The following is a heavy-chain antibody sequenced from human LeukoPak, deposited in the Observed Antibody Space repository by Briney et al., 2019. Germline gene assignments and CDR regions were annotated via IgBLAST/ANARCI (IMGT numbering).Heavy chain of an antibody. Sequence: SETLSLTCAVSGGSISSGGYSWSWIRQPPGKGLEWIGYIYHSGSTYYNPSLKSQVTISVDRSKNQFSLKLSSVTAADTAVYYCASSLRPYCSGGSCYPEYFQHWGQGTLVTVSS. D-gene: IGHD2-15*01. CDR3: ASSLRPYCSGGSCYPEYFQH. CDR2: IYHSGST. CDR1: GGSISSGGYS. J-gene: IGHJ1*01. V-gene: IGHV4-30-2*01.